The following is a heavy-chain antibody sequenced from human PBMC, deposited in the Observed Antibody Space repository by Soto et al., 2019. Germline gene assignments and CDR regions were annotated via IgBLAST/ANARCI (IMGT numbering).Heavy chain of an antibody. CDR3: AKDYGSGNYPIDF. CDR2: LNENGAET. V-gene: IGHV3-23*01. J-gene: IGHJ4*02. Sequence: GGSLRLSCAASGFTFTSNAMSWFRQAPGKGLEWVSGLNENGAETFYADSVKGRFTISRDNFMNTVYLQMNSLRDEDTAVYYCAKDYGSGNYPIDFWGQGTQVTVSS. CDR1: GFTFTSNA. D-gene: IGHD3-10*01.